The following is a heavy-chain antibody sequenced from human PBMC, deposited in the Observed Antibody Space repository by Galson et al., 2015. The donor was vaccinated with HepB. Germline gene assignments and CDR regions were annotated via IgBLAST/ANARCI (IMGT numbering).Heavy chain of an antibody. V-gene: IGHV3-33*01. CDR2: IWSDGSNK. CDR1: GFTFSSYG. CDR3: ARGGGPREHGRFDN. Sequence: SLRLSCAASGFTFSSYGMHWVRQAPGKGLEWVALIWSDGSNKYYTDSVEGRFTISRDNSKNTLYLQMNRLRADDTAVYYCARGGGPREHGRFDNWGQGTLVTVSS. J-gene: IGHJ4*02. D-gene: IGHD1-26*01.